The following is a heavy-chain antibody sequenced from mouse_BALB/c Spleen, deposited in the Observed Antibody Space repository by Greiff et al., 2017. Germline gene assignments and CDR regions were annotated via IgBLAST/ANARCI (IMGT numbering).Heavy chain of an antibody. CDR2: IDPSDSET. CDR1: GYSFTSYW. CDR3: AREGTARAWFAY. V-gene: IGHV1S126*01. D-gene: IGHD3-2*01. Sequence: QVQLKESGPQLVRPGASVKISCKASGYSFTSYWMHWVKQRPGQGLEWIGMIDPSDSETRLNQKFKDKATLTVDKSSSTAYMQLSSPTSEDSAVYYCAREGTARAWFAYWGQGTLVTVSA. J-gene: IGHJ3*01.